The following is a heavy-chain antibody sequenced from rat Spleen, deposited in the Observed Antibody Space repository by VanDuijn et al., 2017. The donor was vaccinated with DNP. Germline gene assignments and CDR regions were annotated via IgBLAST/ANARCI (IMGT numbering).Heavy chain of an antibody. CDR3: AREDTYYGYNYLDY. J-gene: IGHJ2*01. Sequence: QVQLQQSGAALAKPASSVKISCRASGYPFPNYFITWIKQTTGQGLESIGYINTGSGGTNYNGKFTGKATLPVNKSSSTAFMQLSSLTPDDSAFYYCAREDTYYGYNYLDYWGQGVMVTVSS. D-gene: IGHD1-9*01. CDR2: INTGSGGT. CDR1: GYPFPNYF. V-gene: IGHV1-43*01.